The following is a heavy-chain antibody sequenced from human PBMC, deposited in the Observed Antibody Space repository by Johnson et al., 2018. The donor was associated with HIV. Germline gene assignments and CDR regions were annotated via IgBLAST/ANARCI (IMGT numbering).Heavy chain of an antibody. CDR1: GFTFSSYA. Sequence: QVQLVESGGGVVQPGRSLRLSCAASGFTFSSYAMHWVRQAPGKGLEWVAVISYDGSNKYYADSVKGRFSISRDNSKNTLYLQMGSLRAEDMVVYYCARALGYCSGGSCPLDAFDIWGQGTMVTVSS. D-gene: IGHD2-15*01. J-gene: IGHJ3*02. V-gene: IGHV3-30*14. CDR2: ISYDGSNK. CDR3: ARALGYCSGGSCPLDAFDI.